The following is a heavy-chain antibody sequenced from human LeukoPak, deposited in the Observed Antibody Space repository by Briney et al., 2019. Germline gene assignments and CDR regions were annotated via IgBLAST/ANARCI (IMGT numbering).Heavy chain of an antibody. CDR2: VFYSGST. CDR1: GGSISSSSFY. CDR3: ARLDKRVHNTFDI. D-gene: IGHD3-9*01. Sequence: KPSETLSLTCTVSGGSISSSSFYWAWIRQPPGKGLEYIGSVFYSGSTYYNPSLRSRVTFSVDTSKNQFSLKLTSVTAADTAVYYCARLDKRVHNTFDIWGQGTMVTVSS. J-gene: IGHJ3*02. V-gene: IGHV4-39*01.